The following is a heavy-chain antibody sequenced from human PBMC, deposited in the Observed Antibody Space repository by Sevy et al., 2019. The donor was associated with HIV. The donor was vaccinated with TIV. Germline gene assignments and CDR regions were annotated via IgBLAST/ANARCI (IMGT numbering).Heavy chain of an antibody. D-gene: IGHD3-10*01. V-gene: IGHV1-2*06. CDR3: ASYNH. Sequence: ASVKVSCKTSGYSFTTYYLHWTRQVPGQGLEWMGRNNPLTAAANYIQKFQGRVSMTRDTSINTAYLELSNLSSDDTAIYYCASYNHWGQGTLVTVSS. J-gene: IGHJ5*02. CDR1: GYSFTTYY. CDR2: NNPLTAAA.